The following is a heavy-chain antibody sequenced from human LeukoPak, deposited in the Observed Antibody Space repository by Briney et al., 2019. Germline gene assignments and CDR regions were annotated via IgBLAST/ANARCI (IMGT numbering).Heavy chain of an antibody. J-gene: IGHJ3*02. CDR3: ARDWAGIETIWHAFDI. CDR1: GGTFSSYA. Sequence: GASVKDSCKASGGTFSSYAISWVRQAPGQGLEWMGGIIPIFGTANYAQKFQGRVTITTDESTSTAYMELSSLRSEDTAVYYCARDWAGIETIWHAFDIWGQGTMVTVSS. D-gene: IGHD3-3*01. V-gene: IGHV1-69*05. CDR2: IIPIFGTA.